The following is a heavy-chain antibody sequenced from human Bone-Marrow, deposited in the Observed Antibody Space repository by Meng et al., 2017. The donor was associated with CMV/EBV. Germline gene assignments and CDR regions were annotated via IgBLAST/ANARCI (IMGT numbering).Heavy chain of an antibody. D-gene: IGHD4-17*01. V-gene: IGHV3-74*01. CDR3: ARFLSTAYGDLTLRTSSYYYYGLDV. CDR2: INSDGSST. J-gene: IGHJ6*02. Sequence: LSLTCAASGFTFTGYWMYWVRHAPGKGLMWVSRINSDGSSTSYADSVKGRFTISRDNAKNTLFLQMNSLRTEDTAVYYCARFLSTAYGDLTLRTSSYYYYGLDVWGQGTSVTVSS. CDR1: GFTFTGYW.